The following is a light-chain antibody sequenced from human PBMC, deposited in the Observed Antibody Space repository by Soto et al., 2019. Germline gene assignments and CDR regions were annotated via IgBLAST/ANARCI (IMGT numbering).Light chain of an antibody. J-gene: IGKJ4*01. CDR3: HQRSNWQT. CDR2: DAS. Sequence: EIVLTHSPAPLSLSPGERATLSCRASQSVSSYLAWYQQKPGQAPRLRIHDASNRATGIPARFSGSGSGTDFTLTISSLEPEDFAVYCGHQRSNWQTFGGGTKVEIK. CDR1: QSVSSY. V-gene: IGKV3-11*01.